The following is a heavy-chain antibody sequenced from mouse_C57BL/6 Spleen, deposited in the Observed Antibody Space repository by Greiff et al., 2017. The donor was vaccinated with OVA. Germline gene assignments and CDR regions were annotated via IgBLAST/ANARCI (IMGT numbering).Heavy chain of an antibody. D-gene: IGHD1-1*01. CDR3: ARELRVPGFDD. Sequence: QVQLKQSGAELVKPGASVKISCKASGYAFSSYWMNWVKQRPGKGLEWIGQIYPGDGDTNYNGKFKGKATLTADKSSSTAYMQLSSLTSEDSAVYFCARELRVPGFDDGGQGTTLTVSS. V-gene: IGHV1-80*01. CDR2: IYPGDGDT. J-gene: IGHJ2*01. CDR1: GYAFSSYW.